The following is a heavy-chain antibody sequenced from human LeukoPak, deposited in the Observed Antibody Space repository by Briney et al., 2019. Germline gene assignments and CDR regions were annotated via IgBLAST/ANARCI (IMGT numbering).Heavy chain of an antibody. CDR1: GYSISSGYY. J-gene: IGHJ5*02. CDR2: IYHSGST. V-gene: IGHV4-38-2*01. Sequence: SETLCLTCAVSGYSISSGYYWGWIRQPPGKGLEWIGSIYHSGSTYYNPSLKSRVTISVDTSKNQFSLKLSSVTAADTAVYYCARQSTYDFWSGYYRGDPNWFDPWGQGTLVTVSS. D-gene: IGHD3-3*01. CDR3: ARQSTYDFWSGYYRGDPNWFDP.